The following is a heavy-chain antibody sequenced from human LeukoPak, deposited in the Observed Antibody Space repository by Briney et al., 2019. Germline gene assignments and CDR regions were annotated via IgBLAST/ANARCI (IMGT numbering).Heavy chain of an antibody. Sequence: PGGSLRLSRAASGFTFRSFWVTWVRQAPGKGLEWVANIKEDGSEKNYVDSVKGRFTISRDNSKNTLYLQMNSLGPDDTAVYFCARDPYSGSYGPYYYYYMDVWGKGTTVTVAS. CDR1: GFTFRSFW. CDR2: IKEDGSEK. CDR3: ARDPYSGSYGPYYYYYMDV. D-gene: IGHD1-26*01. V-gene: IGHV3-7*01. J-gene: IGHJ6*03.